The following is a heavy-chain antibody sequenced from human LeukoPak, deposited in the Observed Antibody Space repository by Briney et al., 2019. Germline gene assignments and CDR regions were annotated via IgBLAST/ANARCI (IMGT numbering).Heavy chain of an antibody. D-gene: IGHD3-10*01. Sequence: SGGSLRLSCEASGFTFSTSYMSCVRQAPGKGLEWVSAIYSRGNTFYADSVKGRFTISRDSSKHTLFLQLNSLRAEDTAVFYCARGKEFRGLHDAFDLWGQGTTGTVSS. CDR2: IYSRGNT. CDR1: GFTFSTSY. CDR3: ARGKEFRGLHDAFDL. J-gene: IGHJ3*01. V-gene: IGHV3-66*01.